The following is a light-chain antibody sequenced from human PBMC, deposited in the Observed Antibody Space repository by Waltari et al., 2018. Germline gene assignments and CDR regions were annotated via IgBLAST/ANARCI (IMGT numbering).Light chain of an antibody. V-gene: IGLV1-47*01. J-gene: IGLJ2*01. CDR2: RNN. Sequence: QSVLPQPPSASGTPGQRVTTSCSGSSPNIGSNYVSWYQQLPGTAPKLLIYRNNQRPSGVPDRFSGSKSGTSASLAISGLRSEDEANYYCAAWDDSLSGPVFGGGTKLTVL. CDR3: AAWDDSLSGPV. CDR1: SPNIGSNY.